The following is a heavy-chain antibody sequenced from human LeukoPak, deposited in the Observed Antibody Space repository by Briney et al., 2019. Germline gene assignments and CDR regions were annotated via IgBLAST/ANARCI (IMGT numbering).Heavy chain of an antibody. CDR1: GFTFSSYG. J-gene: IGHJ4*02. V-gene: IGHV3-30*02. CDR2: IRYDGSNK. D-gene: IGHD2-8*01. CDR3: AKEGGENDIVLMVYAIEY. Sequence: GGSLRLSCAASGFTFSSYGMHWVRQAPGKGLEWVAFIRYDGSNKYYADSVKGRFTISRDNSKNTLYLQMNSLRAEDTAVYYCAKEGGENDIVLMVYAIEYWGQGTLVTVSS.